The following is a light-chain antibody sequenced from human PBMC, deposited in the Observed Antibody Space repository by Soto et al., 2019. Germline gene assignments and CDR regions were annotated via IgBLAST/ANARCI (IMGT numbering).Light chain of an antibody. CDR3: QQRGNWPRTWA. J-gene: IGKJ1*01. CDR2: DAS. V-gene: IGKV3-11*01. CDR1: QSISID. Sequence: EIVLTQSPVTLSLSPGEGATLSCKASQSISIDLAWYQQKPGQVPRLLIYDASSRATGIPGRFTGSESGTDFTLTISSLEPEDFAVYYCQQRGNWPRTWAFGQGTKVEV.